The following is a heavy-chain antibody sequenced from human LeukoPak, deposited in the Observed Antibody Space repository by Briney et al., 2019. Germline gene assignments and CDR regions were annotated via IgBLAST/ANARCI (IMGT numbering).Heavy chain of an antibody. CDR3: ARVNSGYSSGWYEFYMDV. CDR1: GFTVSSNS. V-gene: IGHV3-21*01. J-gene: IGHJ6*03. CDR2: ISSSSSYI. D-gene: IGHD6-19*01. Sequence: GSLRLSCTVSGFTVSSNSMSWVRQAPGKGLEWVSSISSSSSYIYYADSVKGRFTISRDNSKNTLYLQMSSLRAEDTAVYYCARVNSGYSSGWYEFYMDVWGKGTTVTVSS.